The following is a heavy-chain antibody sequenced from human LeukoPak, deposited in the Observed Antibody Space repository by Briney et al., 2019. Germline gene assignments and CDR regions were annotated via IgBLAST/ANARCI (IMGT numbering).Heavy chain of an antibody. V-gene: IGHV4-28*01. CDR1: GYSISSTNW. CDR2: IYYSGST. CDR3: VRRNYYDSSGYDYWYFDL. D-gene: IGHD3-22*01. Sequence: PSETLSLTCAVSGYSISSTNWWGWVRQPPGKGLEWVGYIYYSGSTYYNPSLKSRVTMSVDTSKNQFSLKLSSVTAVDTAVYYCVRRNYYDSSGYDYWYFDLWGRGTLVTVSS. J-gene: IGHJ2*01.